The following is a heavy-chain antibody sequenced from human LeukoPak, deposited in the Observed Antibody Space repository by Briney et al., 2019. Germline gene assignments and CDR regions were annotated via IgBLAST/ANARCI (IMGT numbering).Heavy chain of an antibody. D-gene: IGHD6-19*01. V-gene: IGHV4-59*12. CDR1: GGSISSYH. CDR2: IYYSGST. CDR3: ARGGWYFKD. Sequence: SETLSLTCTVSGGSISSYHWSWIRQPPGKGLEFIGYIYYSGSTNYNPSLKSRVTISVDTSKNQFSLKLSSVTAADTAVYYCARGGWYFKDWGQGTLVTVSS. J-gene: IGHJ4*02.